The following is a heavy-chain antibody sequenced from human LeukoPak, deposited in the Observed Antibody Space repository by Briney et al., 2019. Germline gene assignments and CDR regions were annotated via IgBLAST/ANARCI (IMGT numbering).Heavy chain of an antibody. Sequence: GGSLRLSCAVSGFSFSSYAMSWVRQAPGKGLEWVSAISGSGGSTYYADSVKGRFTISRDNSKNTLYLQMNSLRAEDTAVYYCANGGYSSSWYGTPTRPSPFDYWGQGTLVTVSS. J-gene: IGHJ4*02. CDR3: ANGGYSSSWYGTPTRPSPFDY. D-gene: IGHD6-13*01. V-gene: IGHV3-23*01. CDR1: GFSFSSYA. CDR2: ISGSGGST.